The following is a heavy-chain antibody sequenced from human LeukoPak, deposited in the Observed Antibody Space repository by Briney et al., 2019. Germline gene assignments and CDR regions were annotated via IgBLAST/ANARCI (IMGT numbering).Heavy chain of an antibody. CDR1: GYTFTGYY. V-gene: IGHV1-18*04. D-gene: IGHD6-19*01. CDR3: ARDKYSSGWS. Sequence: ASVKVSCKASGYTFTGYYMHWVRQAPGQGLEWMGWISAYNGNTNYAQKLQGRVTMTTDTSTSTAYMELRSLRSDDTAVYYCARDKYSSGWSWGQGTLVTVSS. J-gene: IGHJ5*02. CDR2: ISAYNGNT.